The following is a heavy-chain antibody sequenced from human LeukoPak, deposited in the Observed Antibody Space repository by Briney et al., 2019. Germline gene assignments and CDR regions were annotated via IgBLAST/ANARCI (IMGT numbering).Heavy chain of an antibody. Sequence: GGSLRLSCAAPGFTFSSYAMHWVRQAPGKGLEYVSAISSNGGSTYYANSVKGRFTISRDNSKNTLYLQMGSLRAEDMAVYYCARGAAAGTRGGYYFDYWGQGTLVTVS. J-gene: IGHJ4*02. D-gene: IGHD6-13*01. CDR3: ARGAAAGTRGGYYFDY. CDR1: GFTFSSYA. CDR2: ISSNGGST. V-gene: IGHV3-64*01.